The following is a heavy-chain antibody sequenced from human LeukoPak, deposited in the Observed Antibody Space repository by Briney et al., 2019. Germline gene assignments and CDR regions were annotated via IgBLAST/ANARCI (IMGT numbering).Heavy chain of an antibody. V-gene: IGHV4-34*01. Sequence: SETLSLTCAVYGGSFSGYYWSWIRQPPGKGLEWIGEINHSGSTNYNPSLKSRVTISVDTSKNQFSLKLSSVTAADTAVYYCARLRFLEWFEGFDPWGQGTLVIVSS. J-gene: IGHJ5*02. CDR1: GGSFSGYY. CDR3: ARLRFLEWFEGFDP. CDR2: INHSGST. D-gene: IGHD3-3*01.